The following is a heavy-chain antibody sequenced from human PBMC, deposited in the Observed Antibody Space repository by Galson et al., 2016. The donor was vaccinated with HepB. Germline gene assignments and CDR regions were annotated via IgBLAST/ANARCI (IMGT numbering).Heavy chain of an antibody. V-gene: IGHV3-66*01. CDR3: ATDSGYGGNGDNY. D-gene: IGHD5-12*01. Sequence: SLRLSCAASGFTVSSNYMTWVRQAPGKGPEWVSVIYSGGSTSYADSVKGRFTISRDNAKNSLYLQMNSLRGEDTAVYYCATDSGYGGNGDNYWGQGTLVTVSS. CDR2: IYSGGST. CDR1: GFTVSSNY. J-gene: IGHJ4*02.